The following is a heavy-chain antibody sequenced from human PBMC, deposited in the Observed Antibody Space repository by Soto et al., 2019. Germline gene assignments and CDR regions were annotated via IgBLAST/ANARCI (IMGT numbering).Heavy chain of an antibody. CDR2: IIPIFGTA. D-gene: IGHD6-6*01. J-gene: IGHJ6*02. CDR3: ARDPFEYSSSSQAGPVHRNYYYYYGMDV. Sequence: GASVKVSCKASGGTFSSYAISWVRQAPGQGLEWMGGIIPIFGTANYAQKFQGRVTITADESTSTAYMELSSLRSEDTAVYYCARDPFEYSSSSQAGPVHRNYYYYYGMDVWGQGTTVTVSS. V-gene: IGHV1-69*13. CDR1: GGTFSSYA.